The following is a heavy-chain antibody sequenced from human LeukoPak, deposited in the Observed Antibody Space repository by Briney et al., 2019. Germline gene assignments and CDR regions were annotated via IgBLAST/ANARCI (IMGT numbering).Heavy chain of an antibody. J-gene: IGHJ4*02. CDR1: GFTFISYG. Sequence: PGGSLRLSCAASGFTFISYGMHWVRQAPGKGLEWVAVISYDGSNKYYADSVKGRFTISRDNSKNTLDLQMNSLRAEDTAVYYCAKDRLNRGIAAAGGYWGQGTLVTVSS. V-gene: IGHV3-30*18. CDR2: ISYDGSNK. D-gene: IGHD6-13*01. CDR3: AKDRLNRGIAAAGGY.